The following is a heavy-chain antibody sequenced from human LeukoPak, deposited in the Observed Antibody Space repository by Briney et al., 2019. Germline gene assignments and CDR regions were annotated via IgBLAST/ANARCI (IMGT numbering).Heavy chain of an antibody. V-gene: IGHV4-30-4*01. D-gene: IGHD2-15*01. CDR2: IYYSGST. CDR3: ARDMVGLINWFDP. CDR1: GGSISSGDYY. Sequence: SETLSLTWTVYGGSISSGDYYWSWIRQPPGKGLEWIGYIYYSGSTYYNPSLKSRVTISVDTSKNQFSLKLSSVTAADTAVYYCARDMVGLINWFDPWGQGTLVTVSS. J-gene: IGHJ5*02.